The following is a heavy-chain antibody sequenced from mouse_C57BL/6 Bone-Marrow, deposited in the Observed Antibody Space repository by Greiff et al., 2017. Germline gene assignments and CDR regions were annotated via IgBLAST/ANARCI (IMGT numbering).Heavy chain of an antibody. CDR3: ARLGYGYAWFAY. J-gene: IGHJ3*01. D-gene: IGHD2-2*01. CDR1: GYTFTSYW. Sequence: VQLQQPGAELVKPGASVKLSCKASGYTFTSYWMHWVKQRPGQGLEWIGNINPSNGGTNYNEKFKSKATLTVDKSSSTAYMQLSSLTSEDSAVYYCARLGYGYAWFAYWGQGTLVTVSA. CDR2: INPSNGGT. V-gene: IGHV1-53*01.